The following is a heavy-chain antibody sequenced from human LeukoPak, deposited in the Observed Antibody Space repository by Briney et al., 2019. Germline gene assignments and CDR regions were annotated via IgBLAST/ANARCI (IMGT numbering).Heavy chain of an antibody. CDR3: ARVYCPNGVCYNSRGWFDP. V-gene: IGHV4-59*01. CDR1: GGSISSYY. J-gene: IGHJ5*02. CDR2: IYYSGST. Sequence: SETLSLTCTVSGGSISSYYWSWIRQPPGKGLEWIGYIYYSGSTNYNPSLKSRVTISVDTSKNQFSLKLSSVTAADTAVYYCARVYCPNGVCYNSRGWFDPWGQGTLVTVSS. D-gene: IGHD2-8*01.